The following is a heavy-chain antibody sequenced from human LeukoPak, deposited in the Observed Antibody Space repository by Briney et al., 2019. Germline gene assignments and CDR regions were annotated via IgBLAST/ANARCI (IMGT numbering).Heavy chain of an antibody. Sequence: SETLSLTCTVSGVSISYYYWSWIRQPPGKGLEWIGYVYYSGTTNYNPSLKSRVTISVDTSKKQFSLKLTSVTAADTAVYYCARHFPEDGYNAAPFQHWGQGTLVTVSS. V-gene: IGHV4-59*08. CDR2: VYYSGTT. CDR1: GVSISYYY. CDR3: ARHFPEDGYNAAPFQH. J-gene: IGHJ1*01. D-gene: IGHD5-24*01.